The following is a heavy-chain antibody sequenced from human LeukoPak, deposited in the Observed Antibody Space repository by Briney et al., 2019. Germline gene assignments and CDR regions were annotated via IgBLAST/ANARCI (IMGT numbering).Heavy chain of an antibody. Sequence: SVKVSCKASGGTFSSYAIGWVRQAPGQGLEWMGGIIPIFGTANYAQKFQGRVTITADKSTSTAYMELSSLRSEDTGVYYCARGLIYGDYVKYYYYYYYMDVWGKGTTVTVSS. CDR2: IIPIFGTA. J-gene: IGHJ6*03. CDR3: ARGLIYGDYVKYYYYYYYMDV. V-gene: IGHV1-69*06. D-gene: IGHD4-17*01. CDR1: GGTFSSYA.